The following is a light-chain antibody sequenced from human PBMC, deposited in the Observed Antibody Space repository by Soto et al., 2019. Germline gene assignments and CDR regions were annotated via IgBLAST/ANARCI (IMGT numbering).Light chain of an antibody. CDR3: QQYNNYSPWT. J-gene: IGKJ1*01. Sequence: DIQMTQSPSTLSASVGDRVTITCRASQSISSWLAWYQQKPGKAPKLLIYKASSLESGVPPRFSGSGSGTEFPLTISSLQPVDFATYYCQQYNNYSPWTFGQRTKVQIK. CDR2: KAS. V-gene: IGKV1-5*03. CDR1: QSISSW.